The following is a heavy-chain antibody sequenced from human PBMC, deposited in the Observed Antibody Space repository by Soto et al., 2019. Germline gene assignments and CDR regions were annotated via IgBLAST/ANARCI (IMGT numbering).Heavy chain of an antibody. D-gene: IGHD6-19*01. Sequence: SGPTLVNPTQTLTLTCTFSGFSLSTSGVGVGWIRQPPGKALEWLALIYWNDDKRYSPSLKSRLTITKDTSKNQVVLTMTNMDPVDTATYYCAHRQLAVAGIENDYWGQGTLVTVSS. J-gene: IGHJ4*02. CDR1: GFSLSTSGVG. V-gene: IGHV2-5*01. CDR2: IYWNDDK. CDR3: AHRQLAVAGIENDY.